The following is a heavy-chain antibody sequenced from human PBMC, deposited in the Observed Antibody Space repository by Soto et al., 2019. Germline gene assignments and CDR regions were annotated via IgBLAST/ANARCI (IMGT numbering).Heavy chain of an antibody. Sequence: GSLRLSCVASRFTFSSYAMHWVRQAPGKGLEWVAPISYDGSDKDYADSVKGRFTISRDNSRSTLFLQMNSLRAEDTAVYYCARDYYKYYDSSGYYRSPAYWGQGTLVTVSS. CDR3: ARDYYKYYDSSGYYRSPAY. CDR2: ISYDGSDK. D-gene: IGHD3-22*01. CDR1: RFTFSSYA. J-gene: IGHJ4*02. V-gene: IGHV3-30-3*01.